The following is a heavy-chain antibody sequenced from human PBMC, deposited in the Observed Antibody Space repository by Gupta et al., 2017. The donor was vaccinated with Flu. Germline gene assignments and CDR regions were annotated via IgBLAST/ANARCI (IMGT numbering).Heavy chain of an antibody. Sequence: QVQLQQWGAGLLKPSETLSLTCAVYGGSFSGYYRSWIRQPPGKGLKSQRGIQQRGSTHYTPSLKSRVTISVDTSKNHFSLKLSSVTAADTAVYYCARGGWRRLSCSGGSCYLSWFDPWGQGTLVTVSS. CDR1: GGSFSGYY. D-gene: IGHD2-15*01. CDR2: IQQRGST. J-gene: IGHJ5*02. V-gene: IGHV4-34*01. CDR3: ARGGWRRLSCSGGSCYLSWFDP.